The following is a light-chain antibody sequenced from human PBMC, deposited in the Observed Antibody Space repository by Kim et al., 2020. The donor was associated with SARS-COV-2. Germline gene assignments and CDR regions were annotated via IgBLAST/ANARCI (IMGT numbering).Light chain of an antibody. J-gene: IGLJ3*02. V-gene: IGLV10-54*04. Sequence: QTATHTGTGNGNNVGNQGASWLQQHQGNPPKLLSYRNNNRPSGISERFSASTSGNTAALTITGLQPEDEAEYYCAAGDSSLSVWVFGGGTQLTVL. CDR1: GNNVGNQG. CDR3: AAGDSSLSVWV. CDR2: RNN.